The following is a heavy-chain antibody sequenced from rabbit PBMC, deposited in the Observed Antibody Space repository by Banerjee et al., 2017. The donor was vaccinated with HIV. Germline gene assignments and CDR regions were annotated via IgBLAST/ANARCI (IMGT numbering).Heavy chain of an antibody. Sequence: QSLEESGGDLVKPGASLTLTCTASGFSFSSAYWICWFRQAPGKGPEWIACIYASDGNTYYASWAKGRFTISKTSSTTVTLQMTSLTAADTATYFCARNKYTASTYPDWLDLWGQGTLVTVS. CDR1: GFSFSSAYW. CDR2: IYASDGNT. D-gene: IGHD8-1*01. J-gene: IGHJ5*01. CDR3: ARNKYTASTYPDWLDL. V-gene: IGHV1S40*01.